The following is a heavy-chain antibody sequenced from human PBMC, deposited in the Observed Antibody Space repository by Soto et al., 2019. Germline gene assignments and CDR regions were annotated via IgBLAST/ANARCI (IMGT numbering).Heavy chain of an antibody. CDR2: IIPIFGTA. Sequence: SVKVSCKASGGTFSSYAISWVRQAPGQGLEWMGGIIPIFGTANYAQKFQGRVTITADESTSTAYMELSSLRSEDTAVYYCARGGLYGSKDHFDYWGQGTLVTVYS. CDR1: GGTFSSYA. CDR3: ARGGLYGSKDHFDY. V-gene: IGHV1-69*13. J-gene: IGHJ4*02. D-gene: IGHD3-10*01.